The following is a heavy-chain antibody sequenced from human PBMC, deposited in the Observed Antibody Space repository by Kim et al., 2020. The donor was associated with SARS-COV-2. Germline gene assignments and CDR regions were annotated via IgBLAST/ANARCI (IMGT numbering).Heavy chain of an antibody. Sequence: RFTISRDNSKNTLYLQMNSLRAEDTAVYYCAKHPTRVVVPAATRGYYFDYWGQGTLVTVSS. J-gene: IGHJ4*02. V-gene: IGHV3-23*01. CDR3: AKHPTRVVVPAATRGYYFDY. D-gene: IGHD2-2*01.